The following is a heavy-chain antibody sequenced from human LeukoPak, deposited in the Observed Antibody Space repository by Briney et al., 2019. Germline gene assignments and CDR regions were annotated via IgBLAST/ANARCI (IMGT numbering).Heavy chain of an antibody. CDR1: GYTFTGYY. V-gene: IGHV1-2*06. D-gene: IGHD2-2*01. Sequence: GASVKVSCKASGYTFTGYYMHWVRQAPGQGLEWMGRINPNSGGTNYAQKFQGRVTMTRDTSISTAYMELSRLRSDDTAVYYCARGYCSSTSCSNWFDPWGQGTLVTVSS. CDR3: ARGYCSSTSCSNWFDP. J-gene: IGHJ5*02. CDR2: INPNSGGT.